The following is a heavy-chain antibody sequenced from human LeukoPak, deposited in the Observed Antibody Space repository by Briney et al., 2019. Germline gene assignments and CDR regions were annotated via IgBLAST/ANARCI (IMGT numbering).Heavy chain of an antibody. CDR3: AADGYSSPFDY. J-gene: IGHJ4*02. Sequence: GGSLRLSCAASGFIFSNYWMNWVRQTPGKGLEWVANIKKDGSEKYYVDSVRGRFTISRDNAKNSLYLQMNSLRAEDTAVYYCAADGYSSPFDYWGQGTLVTVSS. CDR2: IKKDGSEK. V-gene: IGHV3-7*01. D-gene: IGHD5-24*01. CDR1: GFIFSNYW.